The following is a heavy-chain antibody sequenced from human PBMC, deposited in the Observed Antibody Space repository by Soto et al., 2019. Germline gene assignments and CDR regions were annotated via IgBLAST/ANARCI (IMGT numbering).Heavy chain of an antibody. CDR1: GFTFRSYS. Sequence: EVQLVESGGGLVQPGGSLRLSCAASGFTFRSYSMNWVRQAPGKGLEWISYISSSSSTIYYADSVKGRFIISRDNAKNALYLQMNSLRAEDTAVYYCACEGGLFDYWGQGTLVTVSS. D-gene: IGHD3-16*01. J-gene: IGHJ4*02. CDR2: ISSSSSTI. CDR3: ACEGGLFDY. V-gene: IGHV3-48*01.